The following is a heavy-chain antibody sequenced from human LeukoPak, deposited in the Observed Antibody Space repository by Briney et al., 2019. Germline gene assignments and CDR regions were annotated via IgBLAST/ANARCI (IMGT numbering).Heavy chain of an antibody. Sequence: ASVKVACKTSGYTFSDYYIHWVRQAPGQGLEWMGYIIPHSGGTTYAQKFQGRVTMTRDTSISATYLDLSGLRSDDTAVYYCSTEDKYCTTSTCGDSWGQGTLVTVSS. CDR3: STEDKYCTTSTCGDS. CDR2: IIPHSGGT. CDR1: GYTFSDYY. J-gene: IGHJ4*02. D-gene: IGHD2/OR15-2a*01. V-gene: IGHV1-2*02.